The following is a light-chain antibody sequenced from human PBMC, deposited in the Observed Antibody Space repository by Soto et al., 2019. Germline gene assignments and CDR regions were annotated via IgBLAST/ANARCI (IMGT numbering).Light chain of an antibody. CDR2: AAS. CDR3: QQYHSYPWT. J-gene: IGKJ1*01. CDR1: QNIIFY. Sequence: DIQMTQSPSSLSASVGDRVTITCRASQNIIFYLNWYQHKPGKAPKLLIYAASNLQSGVPSRFSGSGSGTEFTLTISSLQPDDFETYFCQQYHSYPWTFGQGTKVDIK. V-gene: IGKV1-39*01.